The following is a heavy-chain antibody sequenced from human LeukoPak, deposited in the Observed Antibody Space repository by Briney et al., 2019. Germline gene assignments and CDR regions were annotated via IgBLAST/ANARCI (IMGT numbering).Heavy chain of an antibody. Sequence: GGSLRLSCAASGFTFSSYHMNWVRQAPGKGLEWVSYISSSSGTIYYADSVKGRFTTSRDDSKNMLYPHMSSLRADDTAVYYCAKECDYGNTSGMPCYWGQGTLVTVSS. CDR1: GFTFSSYH. D-gene: IGHD4-17*01. J-gene: IGHJ4*02. CDR2: ISSSSGTI. V-gene: IGHV3-48*01. CDR3: AKECDYGNTSGMPCY.